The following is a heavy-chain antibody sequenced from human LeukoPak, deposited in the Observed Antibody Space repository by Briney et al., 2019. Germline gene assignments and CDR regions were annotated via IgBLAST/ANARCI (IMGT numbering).Heavy chain of an antibody. V-gene: IGHV4-59*12. CDR1: GGSISSYS. Sequence: SETLSLTCTVSGGSISSYSWNWIRQSPGKGLEWIGYIYYSGSTNYNPSLKSRVTISVDTSKNQFSLKLSSVTAADTAVYYCAREGYYCMDVWGKGTTVTVSS. J-gene: IGHJ6*03. CDR2: IYYSGST. CDR3: AREGYYCMDV.